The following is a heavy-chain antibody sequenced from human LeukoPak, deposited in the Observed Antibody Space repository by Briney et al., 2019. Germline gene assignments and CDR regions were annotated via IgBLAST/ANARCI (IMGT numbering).Heavy chain of an antibody. V-gene: IGHV1-69*13. CDR3: ARSMTTLSTSFGY. Sequence: GASVKVSYKASGGTFSSYAISWVPQAPGQGLECMGGIIPIFGTANYAQKFQGRVTITADESTSTAYMELSSLRSEDTAVCYCARSMTTLSTSFGYWGQGTLVTVSS. J-gene: IGHJ4*02. CDR1: GGTFSSYA. CDR2: IIPIFGTA. D-gene: IGHD4-11*01.